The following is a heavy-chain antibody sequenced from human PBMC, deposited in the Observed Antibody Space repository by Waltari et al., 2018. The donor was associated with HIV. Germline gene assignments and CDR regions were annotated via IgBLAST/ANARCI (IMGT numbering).Heavy chain of an antibody. V-gene: IGHV4-59*01. Sequence: QVQLQESGPGLVKPSETLSLTCTVSGGSISSYSWSWIRQPPGKGLEWIGYIYYSGSTNYNPSLKSRVTISVDTSKNQFSLKLSSVTAADTAVYYCASLLLYCSSTSCYPGTLDPWGQGTLVTVSS. CDR3: ASLLLYCSSTSCYPGTLDP. CDR2: IYYSGST. CDR1: GGSISSYS. D-gene: IGHD2-2*01. J-gene: IGHJ5*02.